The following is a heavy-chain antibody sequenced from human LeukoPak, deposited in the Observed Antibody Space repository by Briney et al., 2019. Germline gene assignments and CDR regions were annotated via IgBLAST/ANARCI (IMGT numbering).Heavy chain of an antibody. J-gene: IGHJ4*02. V-gene: IGHV3-30*02. CDR1: GFTFSSYA. CDR3: AKVKSYGSGSYPLDY. D-gene: IGHD3-10*01. CDR2: IRYDGSNK. Sequence: PGGSLRLSCAASGFTFSSYAMSWVRQAPGKGLEWVAFIRYDGSNKYYADSVKGRFTISRDNSKNTLYLQMNSLRAEDTAVYYCAKVKSYGSGSYPLDYWGQGTLVTVSS.